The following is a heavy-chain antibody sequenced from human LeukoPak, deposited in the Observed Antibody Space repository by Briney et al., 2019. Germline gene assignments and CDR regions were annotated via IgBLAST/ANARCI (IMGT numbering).Heavy chain of an antibody. V-gene: IGHV3-15*01. Sequence: GGSLRLSCAASGFTFSNAWMSWVRQAPGKGLEWVGRIKSKTDGGTTDYAAPVKGRFTISRDDSKNTLYVQMNSLKTEDTAVYYCTLEGYYDSSGYYCFDYWGQGTLVTVSS. CDR2: IKSKTDGGTT. CDR3: TLEGYYDSSGYYCFDY. J-gene: IGHJ4*02. CDR1: GFTFSNAW. D-gene: IGHD3-22*01.